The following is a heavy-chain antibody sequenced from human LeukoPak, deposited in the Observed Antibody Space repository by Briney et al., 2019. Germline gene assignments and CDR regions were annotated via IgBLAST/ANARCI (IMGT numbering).Heavy chain of an antibody. CDR2: ISGSGGST. V-gene: IGHV3-23*01. CDR3: ATEYSSSWYIDYYYYYGMDV. CDR1: GFTFSNYA. Sequence: GGSLRLSCAASGFTFSNYAMSWARQAPGKGLEWVSAISGSGGSTYYADSVKGRFTISRDNSKNTLYLQMNSLRAEDTAVYYCATEYSSSWYIDYYYYYGMDVWGQGTTVTVSS. J-gene: IGHJ6*02. D-gene: IGHD6-13*01.